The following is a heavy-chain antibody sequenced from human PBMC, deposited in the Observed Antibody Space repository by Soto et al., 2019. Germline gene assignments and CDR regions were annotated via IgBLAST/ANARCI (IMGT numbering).Heavy chain of an antibody. CDR2: IYYSGST. CDR1: GGSISSYY. CDR3: ARTDYYYDVSGYAPDAFDI. J-gene: IGHJ3*02. Sequence: SETLSLTCTVSGGSISSYYWSWIRQPPGKGLEWIGYIYYSGSTNYNPSLKSRVTISVDTSKNQFSLRLSSVTAADTAVYYCARTDYYYDVSGYAPDAFDIWGQGTMVT. D-gene: IGHD3-22*01. V-gene: IGHV4-59*01.